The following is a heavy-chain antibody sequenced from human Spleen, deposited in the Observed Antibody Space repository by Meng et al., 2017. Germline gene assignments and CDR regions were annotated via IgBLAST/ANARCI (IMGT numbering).Heavy chain of an antibody. CDR3: ARGRVVVTTTPSDY. Sequence: EVQLLESGGGRVKPGGSLRLSCAASGFAFTSYSMHWVRQAPGKGLEWVSSISSSSSYSDSVKGRFTISRDTAKDSVYLQMNSLRAEDTAVYYCARGRVVVTTTPSDYWGQGTLVTVSS. CDR2: ISSSS. J-gene: IGHJ4*02. D-gene: IGHD2-21*02. CDR1: GFAFTSYS. V-gene: IGHV3-21*01.